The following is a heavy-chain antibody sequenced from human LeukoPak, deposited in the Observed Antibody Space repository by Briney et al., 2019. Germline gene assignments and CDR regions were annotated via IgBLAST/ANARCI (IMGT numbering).Heavy chain of an antibody. J-gene: IGHJ4*02. D-gene: IGHD3-3*01. CDR2: ISYDGSNK. V-gene: IGHV3-30*18. CDR1: GFTFSSYG. CDR3: AKEGVIFGVVIAPVDY. Sequence: GGSLRLSCAASGFTFSSYGMHWVRQAPGKGLEWVAVISYDGSNKYYADSVKGRFTISRDNSKNTLYLQMNSLRAEDTAVYYCAKEGVIFGVVIAPVDYWGQGTLVTVSS.